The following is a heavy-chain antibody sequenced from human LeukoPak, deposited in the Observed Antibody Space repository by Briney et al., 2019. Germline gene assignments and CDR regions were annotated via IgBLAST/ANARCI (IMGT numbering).Heavy chain of an antibody. D-gene: IGHD3-22*01. CDR2: IIPIFGTA. CDR1: GGTFSSYA. Sequence: ASEKVSCKASGGTFSSYAISWVRQAPGQGLEWMGGIIPIFGTANYAQKFQGRVTITTDESTSTAYMELSSLRSEDTAVYYCATYHFDYYDSSGYYVDYWGQGTLVTVSS. CDR3: ATYHFDYYDSSGYYVDY. J-gene: IGHJ4*02. V-gene: IGHV1-69*05.